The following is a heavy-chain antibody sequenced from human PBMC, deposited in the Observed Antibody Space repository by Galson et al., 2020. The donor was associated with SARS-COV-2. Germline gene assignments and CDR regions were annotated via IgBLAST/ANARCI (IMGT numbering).Heavy chain of an antibody. CDR2: IYYSGST. CDR1: GGSISSYY. Sequence: ASETLSLTCTVSGGSISSYYWSWIRQPPGKGLEWIGYIYYSGSTNYNPSLKSRVTISVDTSKNQFSLKLSSVTAADTAVYYCARHFVLSVGATAVDYWGQGTLVTVSS. V-gene: IGHV4-59*08. CDR3: ARHFVLSVGATAVDY. J-gene: IGHJ4*02. D-gene: IGHD1-26*01.